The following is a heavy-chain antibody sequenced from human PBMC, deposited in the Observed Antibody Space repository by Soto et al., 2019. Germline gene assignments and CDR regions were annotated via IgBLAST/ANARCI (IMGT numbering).Heavy chain of an antibody. J-gene: IGHJ5*02. D-gene: IGHD3-22*01. Sequence: QVHLVQSGAEVKKPGASVNISCKALSNHWMHWVRQAPGQGLEWIGVINPTGDVTVRAHNLQDRATLTXDXSXNNXCMEMSVLRSDHTAVYYFPKNKSIDSNSDVGMFDPCGQVTPVTVST. V-gene: IGHV1-46*01. CDR3: PKNKSIDSNSDVGMFDP. CDR2: INPTGDVT. CDR1: SNHW.